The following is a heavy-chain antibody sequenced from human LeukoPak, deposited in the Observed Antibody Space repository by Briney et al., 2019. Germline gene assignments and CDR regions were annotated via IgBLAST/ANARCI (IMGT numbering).Heavy chain of an antibody. CDR3: ARDPVNCGGDCYQA. V-gene: IGHV3-48*03. J-gene: IGHJ5*02. Sequence: GGSLRLSCAASGFTFSGFEMNWVHQAPGKGLEWVSYISSSGSTRYYADSVEGRFTVSRDNAKNSLYLQMNSLRAEDTAVYYCARDPVNCGGDCYQAWGQGTLVTVSS. CDR2: ISSSGSTR. CDR1: GFTFSGFE. D-gene: IGHD2-21*02.